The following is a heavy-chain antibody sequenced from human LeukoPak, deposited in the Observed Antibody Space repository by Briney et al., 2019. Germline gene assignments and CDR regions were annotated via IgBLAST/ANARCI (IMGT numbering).Heavy chain of an antibody. Sequence: GGSLRLSCAASGFTFSSYNLSWVRQAPGKGLEWVSFITSSSSYIYYASSVKGRFTISRDNAKNSLYLQMNSLRAEDTAVYYCARDDMSSEGTCKADYWGQGTLVTVSS. D-gene: IGHD2-15*01. CDR1: GFTFSSYN. V-gene: IGHV3-21*01. CDR3: ARDDMSSEGTCKADY. CDR2: ITSSSSYI. J-gene: IGHJ4*02.